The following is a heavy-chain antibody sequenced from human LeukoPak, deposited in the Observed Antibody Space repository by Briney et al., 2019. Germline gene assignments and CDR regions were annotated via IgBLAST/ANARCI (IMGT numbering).Heavy chain of an antibody. CDR2: IYYSGST. D-gene: IGHD4-17*01. V-gene: IGHV4-61*05. J-gene: IGHJ4*02. CDR1: GGSISSSSYY. Sequence: PSETLSLTCTVSGGSISSSSYYWSWIRQPPGKGLEWIGYIYYSGSTNYNPSLKSRVTISLDTSKNQFSLNLSSVTAADTAVYYCARGQGTVTTHWGQGTLVTVSS. CDR3: ARGQGTVTTH.